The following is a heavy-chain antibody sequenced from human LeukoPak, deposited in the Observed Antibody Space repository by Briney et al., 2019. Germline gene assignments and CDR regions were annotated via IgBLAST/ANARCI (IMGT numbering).Heavy chain of an antibody. CDR2: ISISGTTL. CDR3: ARERDDYGGNSGAFDI. Sequence: GGSLRLSCAASGFTLRNYEMNWVRQAPGTGLEWVSYISISGTTLYSADSVKGRFTISRDNAKNSLYLQMNSLRAEDTAVYYCARERDDYGGNSGAFDIWGQGTMVTVSS. CDR1: GFTLRNYE. V-gene: IGHV3-48*03. J-gene: IGHJ3*02. D-gene: IGHD4-23*01.